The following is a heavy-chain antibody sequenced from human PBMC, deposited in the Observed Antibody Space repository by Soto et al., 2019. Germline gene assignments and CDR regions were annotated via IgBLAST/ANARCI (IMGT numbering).Heavy chain of an antibody. V-gene: IGHV4-31*03. D-gene: IGHD3-16*01. CDR2: IYYSGST. CDR1: GGSISSGGYY. CDR3: ARDSLDYAPDAFDI. J-gene: IGHJ3*02. Sequence: QVQLQESGPGLVKPSQTLSLTCTVSGGSISSGGYYWSWIRQHPGKGLEWIGYIYYSGSTYYNPSLRSRVTLSVDTSKNQFSLKLSSVTAADTAVYYCARDSLDYAPDAFDIWGQGTMVTVSS.